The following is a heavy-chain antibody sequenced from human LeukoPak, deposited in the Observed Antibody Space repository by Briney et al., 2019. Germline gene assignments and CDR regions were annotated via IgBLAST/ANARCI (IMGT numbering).Heavy chain of an antibody. J-gene: IGHJ4*02. D-gene: IGHD4-11*01. CDR3: ARDYSRPIQGDGLNY. CDR1: GFTVSSNY. CDR2: IYSGGST. Sequence: GGSLRLSCAASGFTVSSNYMNWVRQAPGKGLEWVSVIYSGGSTLYADSVKGRFTISRDNSNNTLYLQMNSLRAEDTAVYYCARDYSRPIQGDGLNYWGQGALVTVSS. V-gene: IGHV3-53*01.